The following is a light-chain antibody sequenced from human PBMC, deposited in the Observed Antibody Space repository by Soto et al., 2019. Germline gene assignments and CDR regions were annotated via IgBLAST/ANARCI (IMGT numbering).Light chain of an antibody. J-gene: IGKJ4*01. CDR2: WAS. CDR3: QQYRSPPQT. CDR1: RSLLYGSNNKNY. V-gene: IGKV4-1*01. Sequence: DIVMTQSPDFLAVSLGERATINCKSSRSLLYGSNNKNYFAWYQQKPGQPPKLIIYWASTRESGVPDRFSGSGSGTDFTLTINNLQAEDVAVYYCQQYRSPPQTFGGGTKVEI.